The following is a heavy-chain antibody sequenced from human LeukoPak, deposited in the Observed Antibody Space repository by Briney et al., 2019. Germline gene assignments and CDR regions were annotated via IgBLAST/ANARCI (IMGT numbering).Heavy chain of an antibody. CDR2: ISWNSGSI. CDR1: GLIFDDYT. V-gene: IGHV3-9*01. Sequence: GGSLRLSCAASGLIFDDYTMHWVRQAPGKGLEWVSGISWNSGSIGYADSVKGRFTISRDNAKNSLYLQMNSLRAEDTALYYCAKDIMGATVFDAFDIWGQGTMVTVSS. D-gene: IGHD1-26*01. J-gene: IGHJ3*02. CDR3: AKDIMGATVFDAFDI.